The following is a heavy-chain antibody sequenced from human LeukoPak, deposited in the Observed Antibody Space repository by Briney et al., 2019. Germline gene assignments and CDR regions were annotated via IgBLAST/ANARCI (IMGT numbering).Heavy chain of an antibody. Sequence: PGGSLRLSCATSGFTFSKYCMSWVRQAPGKGLEWVANIKQDGIEKYYVVSVKGRFTISRDNAKNSLYLQMNSLRAEDTAVYYCARDWGNWINAFDIWGQGTVVTVSS. D-gene: IGHD1-20*01. CDR1: GFTFSKYC. CDR2: IKQDGIEK. V-gene: IGHV3-7*05. CDR3: ARDWGNWINAFDI. J-gene: IGHJ3*02.